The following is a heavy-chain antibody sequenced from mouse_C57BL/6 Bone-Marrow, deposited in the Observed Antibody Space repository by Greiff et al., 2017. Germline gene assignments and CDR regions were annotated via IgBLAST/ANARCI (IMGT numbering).Heavy chain of an antibody. D-gene: IGHD5-1*01. V-gene: IGHV14-4*01. CDR1: GFNIKDDY. CDR3: TTYCY. Sequence: EVKVEESGAELVRPGASVKLSCTASGFNIKDDYMHWVKQRPEQGLEWIGWIDPENGDTEYASKFQGKATITADTSSNTAYLQLSSLPSEDTAVYYCTTYCYWGQGTTLTVSS. CDR2: IDPENGDT. J-gene: IGHJ2*01.